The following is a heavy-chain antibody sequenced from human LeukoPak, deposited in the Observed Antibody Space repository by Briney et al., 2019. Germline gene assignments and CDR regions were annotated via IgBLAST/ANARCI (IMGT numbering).Heavy chain of an antibody. CDR3: AREQEIQGIPLWFGELGYFDP. J-gene: IGHJ2*01. V-gene: IGHV3-7*01. D-gene: IGHD3-10*01. CDR2: IKQDGSEK. CDR1: GFTFSSYW. Sequence: GGSLRLSCAASGFTFSSYWMSWVRQAPGKGLEWVANIKQDGSEKYYVDSVKGRFTISRDNAKNSLYLQMNSLRAEDTAVYYCAREQEIQGIPLWFGELGYFDPWGRGTLVTVSS.